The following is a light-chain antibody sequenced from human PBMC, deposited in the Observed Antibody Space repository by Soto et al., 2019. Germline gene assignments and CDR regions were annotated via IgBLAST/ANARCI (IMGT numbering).Light chain of an antibody. J-gene: IGKJ2*01. CDR3: QQTYSELVYT. CDR2: AVS. Sequence: IQMTQSPSSLSASVGDRVTITCRSSQSIFNYLNWYQQKPGKAPEVLIYAVSSLQIGVPSRFAGSGSGTDFTLTITDLRPDVSATYYCQQTYSELVYTFGRGTKLEIK. CDR1: QSIFNY. V-gene: IGKV1-39*01.